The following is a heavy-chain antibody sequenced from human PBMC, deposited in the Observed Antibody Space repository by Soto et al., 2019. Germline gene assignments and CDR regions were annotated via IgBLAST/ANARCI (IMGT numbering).Heavy chain of an antibody. CDR2: MNPNSGNT. J-gene: IGHJ5*02. V-gene: IGHV1-8*01. CDR1: GYTFTSYY. Sequence: ASVKVSCKASGYTFTSYYINWVLQATGQGLEWMGWMNPNSGNTGYAQKFQGRVTMTRNTSISTAYMELSSLRSEDTAVYYCARSMVRGVIGVFGPWGQGTLVTVSS. D-gene: IGHD3-10*01. CDR3: ARSMVRGVIGVFGP.